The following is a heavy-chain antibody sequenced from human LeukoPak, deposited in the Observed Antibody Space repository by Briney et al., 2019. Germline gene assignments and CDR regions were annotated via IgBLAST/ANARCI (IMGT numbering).Heavy chain of an antibody. J-gene: IGHJ6*02. CDR2: FDPEDGET. V-gene: IGHV1-24*01. CDR1: GYTLTELS. CDR3: AREDYDSSYYYGMDV. Sequence: ASVKVSCKVSGYTLTELSMHWVRQAPGKGLEWMGGFDPEDGETIYAQKLQGRVTMTTDTSTSTAYMELRSLRSDDTAVYYCAREDYDSSYYYGMDVWGQGTTVTVSS. D-gene: IGHD3-22*01.